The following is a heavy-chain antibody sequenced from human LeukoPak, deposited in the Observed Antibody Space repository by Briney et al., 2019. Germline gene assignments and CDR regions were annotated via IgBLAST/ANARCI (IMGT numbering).Heavy chain of an antibody. D-gene: IGHD6-13*01. Sequence: ASVKVSCKASGYTFTDYYLHWVRQAPGQGPEWMGWINPNSGDTHFAQTFQDRVTMARDTSISSAYMELGRLRSDDTALYYCARRVAAPGHDAFDIWGQGTMVTVSS. V-gene: IGHV1-2*02. CDR1: GYTFTDYY. J-gene: IGHJ3*02. CDR3: ARRVAAPGHDAFDI. CDR2: INPNSGDT.